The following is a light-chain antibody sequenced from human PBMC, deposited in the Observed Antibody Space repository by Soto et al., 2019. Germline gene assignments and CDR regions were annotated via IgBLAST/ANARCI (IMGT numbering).Light chain of an antibody. Sequence: EIGMTQSPATLSVSPGERATLSCRASESVSSNLAWYQQKPGQAPRLLIYGASTRATGIPARFSGSGSGTESTLTISRLQSEDFALYYCQQYNNWLTFGGGTKVEIK. V-gene: IGKV3-15*01. CDR2: GAS. J-gene: IGKJ4*01. CDR1: ESVSSN. CDR3: QQYNNWLT.